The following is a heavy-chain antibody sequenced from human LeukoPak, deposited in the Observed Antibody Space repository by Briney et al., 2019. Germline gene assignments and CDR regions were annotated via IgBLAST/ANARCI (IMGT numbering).Heavy chain of an antibody. J-gene: IGHJ3*02. CDR3: AREAAVVGSTGAFDI. Sequence: GASVKVSCKASGYTFTGYYMHWVRQAPGQGLEWMGWINPNSGGTNYAQKFQGRVTMTRDTSISTAYMELSRLKSDDTAVFYCAREAAVVGSTGAFDIWGQGSMVTVSS. V-gene: IGHV1-2*02. CDR1: GYTFTGYY. CDR2: INPNSGGT. D-gene: IGHD1-26*01.